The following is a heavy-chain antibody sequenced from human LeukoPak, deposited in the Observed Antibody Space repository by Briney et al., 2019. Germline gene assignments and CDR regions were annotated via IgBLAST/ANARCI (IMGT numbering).Heavy chain of an antibody. J-gene: IGHJ4*02. V-gene: IGHV4-61*02. D-gene: IGHD1-26*01. CDR3: ARSRVGATFDY. Sequence: SETLSLTCTVSGGSISSGSYYWSWIRQPAGKGLEWIGRIYTSRSTNYNPSLKRRVTISVDTSKNQFSLKLSSVTAADTAVYYCARSRVGATFDYWGQGTLVTVSS. CDR2: IYTSRST. CDR1: GGSISSGSYY.